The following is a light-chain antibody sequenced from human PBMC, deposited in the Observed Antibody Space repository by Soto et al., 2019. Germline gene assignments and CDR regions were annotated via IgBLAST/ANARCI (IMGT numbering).Light chain of an antibody. V-gene: IGKV4-1*01. CDR2: WAS. CDR1: QSVLYSSNNKNY. J-gene: IGKJ1*01. Sequence: DIVMTQSPDSLAVSLGERATINCKSSQSVLYSSNNKNYLAWYQQKPGQPPQQLIHWASTRESGVPDRFSGSGSGTDFTLTISSLKAEYVSVYYCQQYYSPWTFGHGTKVEIK. CDR3: QQYYSPWT.